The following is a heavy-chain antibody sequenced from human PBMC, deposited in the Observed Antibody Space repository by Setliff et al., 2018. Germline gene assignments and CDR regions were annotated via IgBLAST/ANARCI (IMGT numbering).Heavy chain of an antibody. J-gene: IGHJ4*02. CDR3: ASGLNNRDSTPGDY. Sequence: PSETLSLTCNVSGGSVSSTSHYWGWIRQPPGKGMEWIGSVYYSGYTYYNPSLQSRVTISVDTSKKQYSLNLNSVTAADTAVYYCASGLNNRDSTPGDYWGQGTLVTVSS. V-gene: IGHV4-39*07. D-gene: IGHD2-21*02. CDR2: VYYSGYT. CDR1: GGSVSSTSHY.